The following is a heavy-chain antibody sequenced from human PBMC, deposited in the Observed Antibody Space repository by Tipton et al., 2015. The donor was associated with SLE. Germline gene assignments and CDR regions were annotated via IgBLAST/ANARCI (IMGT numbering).Heavy chain of an antibody. J-gene: IGHJ3*02. V-gene: IGHV4-4*08. CDR1: GGSISSYY. D-gene: IGHD3-10*01. Sequence: TLSLTCTVSGGSISSYYWSWIRQPPGKGLEWIGYIYTSGSTNYNPSLKSRVTISVDTSKNQFSLKLSSVTAADTAVYYCAREDPGSAFDIWGQGTMVTVSS. CDR3: AREDPGSAFDI. CDR2: IYTSGST.